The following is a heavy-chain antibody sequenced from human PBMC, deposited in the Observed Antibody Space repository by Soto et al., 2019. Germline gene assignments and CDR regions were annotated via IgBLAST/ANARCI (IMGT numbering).Heavy chain of an antibody. CDR1: GFTFSSYA. CDR2: ISGSGGST. J-gene: IGHJ4*02. CDR3: AKDYGTSSGWYVAADY. Sequence: GGSLRLSCAASGFTFSSYAMSWVRQAPGKGLEWVSAISGSGGSTYYADSVKGRSTISRDNSKNTLYLQMNSLRAEDTAVYYCAKDYGTSSGWYVAADYWGQGTLVTVSS. V-gene: IGHV3-23*01. D-gene: IGHD6-19*01.